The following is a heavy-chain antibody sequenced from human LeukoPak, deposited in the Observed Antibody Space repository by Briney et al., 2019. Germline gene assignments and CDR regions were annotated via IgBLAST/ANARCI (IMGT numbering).Heavy chain of an antibody. CDR3: ARGGDYYGMDV. CDR2: INHGGST. D-gene: IGHD4-17*01. V-gene: IGHV4-34*01. J-gene: IGHJ6*02. CDR1: GGSFGGYY. Sequence: SETLSLTCAVYGGSFGGYYWSWIRQPPGKGLEWIGEINHGGSTNYNPSLKSRVTISVDTSKNQFSLKVSSVTAADTAVYYCARGGDYYGMDVWGQGKTVTVSS.